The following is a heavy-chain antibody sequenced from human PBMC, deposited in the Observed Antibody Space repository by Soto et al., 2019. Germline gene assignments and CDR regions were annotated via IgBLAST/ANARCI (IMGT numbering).Heavy chain of an antibody. D-gene: IGHD6-25*01. CDR2: FSLSGDT. Sequence: SETLSLTCAFSGYSIRAFYWILFRQPAGGGLEWIGRFSLSGDTDYNPSLRSRLTMSFDTSKSQFSLRLTSVTAADTAVYYCAREVKQRLGYYYIGLDVWGQGTTVTVSS. V-gene: IGHV4-4*07. CDR1: GYSIRAFY. CDR3: AREVKQRLGYYYIGLDV. J-gene: IGHJ6*02.